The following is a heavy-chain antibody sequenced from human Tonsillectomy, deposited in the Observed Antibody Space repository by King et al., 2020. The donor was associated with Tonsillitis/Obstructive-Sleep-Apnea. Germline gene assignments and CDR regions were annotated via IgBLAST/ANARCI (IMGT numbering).Heavy chain of an antibody. Sequence: VQLPQWGAGLLKPSETLSLTCAVYGGSFSGYYWSWIRQPPGKGLEWIGEINHSGSTNYNPSLKSRVTISVDTTKNQFSLKLSSVPAADTAVYYCARLVRIAAAGTRVFDYWGQGTLVTVSS. CDR1: GGSFSGYY. J-gene: IGHJ4*02. V-gene: IGHV4-34*01. CDR2: INHSGST. CDR3: ARLVRIAAAGTRVFDY. D-gene: IGHD6-13*01.